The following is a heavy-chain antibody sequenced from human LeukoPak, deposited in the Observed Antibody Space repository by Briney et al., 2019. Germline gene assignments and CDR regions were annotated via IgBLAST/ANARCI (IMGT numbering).Heavy chain of an antibody. V-gene: IGHV3-23*01. Sequence: PGGSLRLSCATSGFSFDTSAMSWVRQAPGKGLEWVAAVGGNNAGTFYADSVQGRFTISRDNSNNMLWLHMNSLRSEHTAVYYCAKPKGICSGGTCYMADAFDIWGQGTVVTVSS. CDR3: AKPKGICSGGTCYMADAFDI. CDR1: GFSFDTSA. J-gene: IGHJ3*02. CDR2: VGGNNAGT. D-gene: IGHD2-15*01.